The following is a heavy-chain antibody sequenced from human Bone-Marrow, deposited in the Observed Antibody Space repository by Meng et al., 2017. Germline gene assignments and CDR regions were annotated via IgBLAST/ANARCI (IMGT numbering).Heavy chain of an antibody. D-gene: IGHD3-22*01. CDR1: GFSFSSYA. Sequence: GGSLRLSCAASGFSFSSYAMSWVRHAPGKGLEWVSALSCGGFTTYYADSVKGRFTISRDNSKNMLFLQMNSLRGEDTAIYYCAKNSVSSGYHYRDWGQGTLVTVSS. V-gene: IGHV3-23*01. J-gene: IGHJ4*02. CDR2: LSCGGFTT. CDR3: AKNSVSSGYHYRD.